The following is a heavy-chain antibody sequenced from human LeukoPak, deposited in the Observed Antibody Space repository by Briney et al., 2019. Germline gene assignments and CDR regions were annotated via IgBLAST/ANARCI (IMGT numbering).Heavy chain of an antibody. CDR2: ISSSSSYI. CDR3: ARDPYETRGAFDI. Sequence: PGGSLRLSCAASGFTFSSYSMNWVRQAPGKGLEWVSSISSSSSYIYYADSVKGRFTISRDNAKNSLYLQMNSLRAEDTAVYYCARDPYETRGAFDIWGQGTMVTVSS. V-gene: IGHV3-21*01. CDR1: GFTFSSYS. J-gene: IGHJ3*02. D-gene: IGHD5-12*01.